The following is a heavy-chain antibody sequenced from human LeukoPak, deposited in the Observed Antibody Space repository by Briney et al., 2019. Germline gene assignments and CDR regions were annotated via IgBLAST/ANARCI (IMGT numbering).Heavy chain of an antibody. D-gene: IGHD4-17*01. CDR2: CSGSGSST. J-gene: IGHJ6*02. CDR3: AKDRRLYPLYGMDV. Sequence: GGSLRLSCVASGFTFSGNAMSWVRQAPGRGLEWVAGCSGSGSSTYYADSVKGRFTISRDNSKNTLYLQMNSLRAEDTAAYYCAKDRRLYPLYGMDVWGQGTTVTVSS. V-gene: IGHV3-23*01. CDR1: GFTFSGNA.